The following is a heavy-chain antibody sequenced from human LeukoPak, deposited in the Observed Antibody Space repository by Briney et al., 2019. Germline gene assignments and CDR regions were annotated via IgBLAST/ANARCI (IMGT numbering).Heavy chain of an antibody. CDR3: ARGDDFWSGSYYYMDV. V-gene: IGHV1-2*02. Sequence: ASVKVSCKASGYTFTGYYMHWVRQAPGQGLEWMGWINPNSGGTNYAQKFQGRVTMTRDTSISTAYMERSRLRSDDTAVYYCARGDDFWSGSYYYMDVWGKGTTVTVSS. J-gene: IGHJ6*03. D-gene: IGHD3-3*01. CDR1: GYTFTGYY. CDR2: INPNSGGT.